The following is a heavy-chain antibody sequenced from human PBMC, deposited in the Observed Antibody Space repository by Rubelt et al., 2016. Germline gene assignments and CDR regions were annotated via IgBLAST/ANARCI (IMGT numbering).Heavy chain of an antibody. J-gene: IGHJ6*02. CDR3: ARGRRGSSSWLGRDYYGMDV. V-gene: IGHV4-34*01. D-gene: IGHD6-13*01. CDR1: GGSFSGYY. Sequence: QVQLQQWGAGLLKPSETLSLTCAVYGGSFSGYYWSWIRQPPGKGLEWIGEINHSGSTNYNPSLKSRVTISVDRSKNQFSRKLSSGPAADTAVYYRARGRRGSSSWLGRDYYGMDVWGQGTTVTVSS. CDR2: INHSGST.